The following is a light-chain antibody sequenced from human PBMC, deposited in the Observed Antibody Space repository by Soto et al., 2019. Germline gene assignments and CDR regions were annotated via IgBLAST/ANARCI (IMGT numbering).Light chain of an antibody. CDR3: LQDYNYPWT. CDR2: AAS. J-gene: IGKJ1*01. CDR1: QGIRND. Sequence: AIQMTQAPSSLSASVGDRVTITCRASQGIRNDLGWYQQKPGKAPKLLIYAASTLQSGVPSRFSGSGSGTGFTLTISSLQPEDCATYYCLQDYNYPWTFGQGTKVEIK. V-gene: IGKV1-6*01.